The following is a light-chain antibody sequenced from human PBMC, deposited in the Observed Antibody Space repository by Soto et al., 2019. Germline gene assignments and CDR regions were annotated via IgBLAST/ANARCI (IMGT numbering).Light chain of an antibody. CDR3: SSYTTTSTYV. CDR1: SSDVGGYDY. J-gene: IGLJ1*01. Sequence: QSGLTQPASVSCSPGQSVTISGTGTSSDVGGYDYVSWYQQHPGKAPKFMIYEVTNRPSGVSHRFSGSKSGNTASLTTSGLQAEDEADYYCSSYTTTSTYVFGTGTKVTVL. V-gene: IGLV2-14*01. CDR2: EVT.